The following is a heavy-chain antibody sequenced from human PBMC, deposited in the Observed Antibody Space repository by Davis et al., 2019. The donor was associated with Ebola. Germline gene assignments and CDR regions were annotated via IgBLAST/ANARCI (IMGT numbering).Heavy chain of an antibody. CDR1: GYIFTSYG. J-gene: IGHJ6*04. CDR2: ISGYNGDT. CDR3: ARDLATSSGAHFFYFGMDV. V-gene: IGHV1-18*01. Sequence: ASVKVSCKASGYIFTSYGLSWVRQAPGQGLEWMGWISGYNGDTTYAQKFHDRVTMTTDTSTSTVYMELRDLRGDDTATYYCARDLATSSGAHFFYFGMDVWGEGTSVAVSS. D-gene: IGHD3-10*01.